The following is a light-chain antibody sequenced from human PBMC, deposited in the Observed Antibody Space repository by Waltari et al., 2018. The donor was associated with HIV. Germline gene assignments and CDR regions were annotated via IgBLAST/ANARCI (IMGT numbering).Light chain of an antibody. CDR1: SSDVGGYNY. V-gene: IGLV2-8*01. J-gene: IGLJ1*01. CDR3: SSYAGRV. Sequence: QSALTQPPSASGSPGPSVTISCTGTSSDVGGYNYVSWYQQHPGKAPKLMIYEVTKRPSGVPDRFSGSKSGNTASLTVSGLQAEDEADYYCSSYAGRVFGTGTKVTVL. CDR2: EVT.